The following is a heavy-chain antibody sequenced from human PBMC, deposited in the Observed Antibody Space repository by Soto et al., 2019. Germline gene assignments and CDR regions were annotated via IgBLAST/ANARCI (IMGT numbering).Heavy chain of an antibody. J-gene: IGHJ6*02. CDR2: ISSSSSYI. D-gene: IGHD3-3*01. CDR1: GFTFSSYS. CDR3: ARDFEEYYDFWSGGYYYGMDV. Sequence: EVQLVESGGGLVKPGGSLRLSCAASGFTFSSYSMNWVRQAPGKGLEWVSSISSSSSYIYYADSVKGRFTISRDYAKNSLYLQMNSLRAEDTAVYYCARDFEEYYDFWSGGYYYGMDVWGQGTTVTVSS. V-gene: IGHV3-21*01.